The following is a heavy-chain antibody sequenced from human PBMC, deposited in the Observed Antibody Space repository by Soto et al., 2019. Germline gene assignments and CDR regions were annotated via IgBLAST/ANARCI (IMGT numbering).Heavy chain of an antibody. CDR1: GGSISGYY. Sequence: QVQLQESGPGLVKPSETLSLTCTVSGGSISGYYWTWIRQPPGKGLEWIGDIYYSGSTNYNPSLKSRVTISVDMSKNQFSLKLSSVTAADTAVYYCARLTGDYWYFDLWGRDTLVTVSS. D-gene: IGHD4-17*01. CDR3: ARLTGDYWYFDL. CDR2: IYYSGST. V-gene: IGHV4-59*08. J-gene: IGHJ2*01.